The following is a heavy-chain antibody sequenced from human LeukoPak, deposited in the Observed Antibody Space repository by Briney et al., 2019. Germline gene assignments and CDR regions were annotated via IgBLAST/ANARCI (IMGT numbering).Heavy chain of an antibody. CDR3: ARGYIGNSGRYYYYYMDV. CDR2: ISRSGST. Sequence: PSETLSLTCAVSDYSISSGYNWGWIRQPPEKGLEWIGSISRSGSTYYSPSLKGRVTMSVDSSKNEFSLNLSSVTAADTAVYYCARGYIGNSGRYYYYYMDVWGKGTTVTVSS. J-gene: IGHJ6*03. CDR1: DYSISSGYN. V-gene: IGHV4-38-2*01. D-gene: IGHD1-26*01.